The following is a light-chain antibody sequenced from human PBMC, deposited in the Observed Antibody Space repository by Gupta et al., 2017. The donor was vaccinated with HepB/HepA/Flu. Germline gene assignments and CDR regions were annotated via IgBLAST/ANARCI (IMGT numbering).Light chain of an antibody. CDR3: QQYNYWPLT. V-gene: IGKV3-15*01. J-gene: IGKJ4*01. CDR2: GAS. Sequence: EGVMTQSPATLSVSPGERATLSCRASRCIRSNLAWYQQKPGQAPRLLMYGASTGAAGIPARFSGGWSGTEFTLTITSPQSEDSAVYYCQQYNYWPLTFGGGTKVEIK. CDR1: RCIRSN.